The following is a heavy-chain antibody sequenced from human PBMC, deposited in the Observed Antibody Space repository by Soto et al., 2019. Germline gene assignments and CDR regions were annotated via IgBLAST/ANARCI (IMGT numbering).Heavy chain of an antibody. D-gene: IGHD6-19*01. CDR2: ISSSSYI. CDR3: ARESPDYSSGWPFDY. Sequence: GGSLRLSCAASGFTFSSYSMNWVRQAPGKGLEWVSSISSSSYIYYADSVKGRFTISRDNAKNSLYLQMNSLRAEDTAVYYCARESPDYSSGWPFDYWGQGTLVTVSS. V-gene: IGHV3-21*01. CDR1: GFTFSSYS. J-gene: IGHJ4*02.